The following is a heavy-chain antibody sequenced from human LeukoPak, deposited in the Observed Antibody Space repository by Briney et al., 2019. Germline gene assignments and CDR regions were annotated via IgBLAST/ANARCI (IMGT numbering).Heavy chain of an antibody. CDR2: IYSGDST. Sequence: GGPLRLSCAASGFTLSRNYMTWVRQAPGKGLEWVLLIYSGDSTYYADSVKGRFTMTRDNSKNTLYLQMNSLRVEDTAVYYCARDGRWLQLAPDAFDIWGQGTMVTVSS. V-gene: IGHV3-66*01. D-gene: IGHD5-24*01. J-gene: IGHJ3*02. CDR3: ARDGRWLQLAPDAFDI. CDR1: GFTLSRNY.